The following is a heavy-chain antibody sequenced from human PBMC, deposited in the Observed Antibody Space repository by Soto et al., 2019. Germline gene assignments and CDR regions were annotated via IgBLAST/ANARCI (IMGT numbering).Heavy chain of an antibody. CDR1: GGSISNYY. Sequence: SETLSFTYTVSGGSISNYYWSWIRHPPGKGLEWIGYIYYSGSTNYNPSLKSRVTISVDTSKNQFSLKLSSVTAADTAVYYCARVGAARLIGAFDIWGQGTMVTVSS. V-gene: IGHV4-59*01. D-gene: IGHD6-6*01. CDR2: IYYSGST. CDR3: ARVGAARLIGAFDI. J-gene: IGHJ3*02.